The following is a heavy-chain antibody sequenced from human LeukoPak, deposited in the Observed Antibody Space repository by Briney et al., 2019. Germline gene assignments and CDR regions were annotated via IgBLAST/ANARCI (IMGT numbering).Heavy chain of an antibody. D-gene: IGHD6-25*01. CDR2: ISASGGNT. Sequence: PGGSLRLSCAASGFTFSNYGMNWVRQAPGKGLEWVTAISASGGNTYYADSVKGRFTISRDNAKDTLYLQMNSLRAEDTALYYCAKERASRLPFDYRGQGTLVTVSS. V-gene: IGHV3-23*01. CDR1: GFTFSNYG. CDR3: AKERASRLPFDY. J-gene: IGHJ4*02.